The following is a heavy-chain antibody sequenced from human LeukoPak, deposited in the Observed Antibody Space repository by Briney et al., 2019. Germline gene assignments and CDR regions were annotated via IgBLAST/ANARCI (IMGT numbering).Heavy chain of an antibody. V-gene: IGHV4-61*09. D-gene: IGHD3-10*01. J-gene: IGHJ4*02. CDR2: IHTSGNT. Sequence: TSETLSLTCTVSGGSISSGRYCWSWIRQPAGKGLEWIGHIHTSGNTNYNPSLKSRLTISVDTSKNQFSLKLSSVTAADTAVYYCARDRPITMVRGVIITYYFDYWGQGTLVTVSS. CDR3: ARDRPITMVRGVIITYYFDY. CDR1: GGSISSGRYC.